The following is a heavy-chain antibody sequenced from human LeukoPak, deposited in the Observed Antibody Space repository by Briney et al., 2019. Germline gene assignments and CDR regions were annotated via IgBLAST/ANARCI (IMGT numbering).Heavy chain of an antibody. D-gene: IGHD6-13*01. J-gene: IGHJ6*04. Sequence: GGSLRLSCAASGFTFSSYAMSWVRQAPGKGLEWVSAISGSGGSTYYADSVKGRFTISRDGSKNTLYLQMNSLKTEDTAVYYCTTDKFSSSWPGYYYYYGMDVWGKGTTVTVSS. CDR1: GFTFSSYA. V-gene: IGHV3-23*01. CDR3: TTDKFSSSWPGYYYYYGMDV. CDR2: ISGSGGST.